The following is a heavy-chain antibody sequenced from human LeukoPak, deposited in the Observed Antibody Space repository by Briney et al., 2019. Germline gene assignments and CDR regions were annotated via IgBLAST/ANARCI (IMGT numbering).Heavy chain of an antibody. CDR1: GGSISSYY. V-gene: IGHV4-59*01. D-gene: IGHD3-22*01. Sequence: SETLSLTCTVSGGSISSYYWSWIRQPPGKGLEWIGYIYYSGSTNYNPSLKSRVTISEDTSKNQFSLKLSSVTAADTAVYYCARESVVTGTFDYWGQGTLVTVSS. J-gene: IGHJ4*02. CDR2: IYYSGST. CDR3: ARESVVTGTFDY.